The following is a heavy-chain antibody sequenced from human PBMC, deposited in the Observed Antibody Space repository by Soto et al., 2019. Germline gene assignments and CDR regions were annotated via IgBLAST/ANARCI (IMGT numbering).Heavy chain of an antibody. Sequence: GGSLRLSCAASGFTFSSYAMHWVRQAPGKGLEWVAVISYDGSNKYYADSVKGRFTISRDNSKNTLYLQMNSLRAEDTAVYYCARDHSGYDYGAQFDYWGQGTLVTVSS. V-gene: IGHV3-30-3*01. CDR1: GFTFSSYA. D-gene: IGHD5-12*01. CDR3: ARDHSGYDYGAQFDY. CDR2: ISYDGSNK. J-gene: IGHJ4*02.